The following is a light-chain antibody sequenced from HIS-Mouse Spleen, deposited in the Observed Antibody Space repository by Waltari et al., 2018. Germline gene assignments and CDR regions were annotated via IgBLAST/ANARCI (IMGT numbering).Light chain of an antibody. CDR1: SLRSYY. CDR3: NSRDSSGNHWV. CDR2: GKN. Sequence: SSELTQDPAVSVALGQTVRITFQGDSLRSYYASWYQQKPGQAPVLVIYGKNNRPSGIPDRCSGSSSGNTASLTITGAQAEDEADYYCNSRDSSGNHWVFGGGTKLTVL. V-gene: IGLV3-19*01. J-gene: IGLJ3*02.